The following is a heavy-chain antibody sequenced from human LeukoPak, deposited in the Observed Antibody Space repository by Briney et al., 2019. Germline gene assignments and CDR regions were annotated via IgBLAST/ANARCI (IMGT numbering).Heavy chain of an antibody. D-gene: IGHD3-3*01. CDR1: GFTVSSYA. CDR3: AKKYYDFWSGFHYYYMDV. J-gene: IGHJ6*03. Sequence: PGGSLRLSCAASGFTVSSYAMSWVRQAPGKGLEWVSAISGSGGSTYYADSVKGRFTISRDNSKNTLYLQMNSLRAEDTAVYYCAKKYYDFWSGFHYYYMDVWGKGTAVTVSS. V-gene: IGHV3-23*01. CDR2: ISGSGGST.